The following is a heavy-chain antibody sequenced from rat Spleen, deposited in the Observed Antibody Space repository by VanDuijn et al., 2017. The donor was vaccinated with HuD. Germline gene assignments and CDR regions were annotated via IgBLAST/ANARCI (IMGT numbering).Heavy chain of an antibody. CDR2: ITNTGGST. V-gene: IGHV5-31*01. CDR1: GFTFNNYW. J-gene: IGHJ4*01. Sequence: EVQLVESGGGPVQPGRSLNLSCVASGFTFNNYWMTWIRQAPGKGLEWVASITNTGGSTYYPDSVKGRFTISRDNAKSTLYLQMNSLRSEDTATYYCTRDEDSSYLMDAWGQGASVTVSS. D-gene: IGHD1-2*01. CDR3: TRDEDSSYLMDA.